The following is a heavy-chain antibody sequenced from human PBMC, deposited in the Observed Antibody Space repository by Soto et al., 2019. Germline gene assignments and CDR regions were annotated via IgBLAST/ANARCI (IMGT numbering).Heavy chain of an antibody. CDR1: GGTFISYA. D-gene: IGHD1-26*01. V-gene: IGHV1-69*13. CDR2: IIPIFGTA. Sequence: GASVKVSFKSSGGTFISYAISWVLQAPGQGLEWMGGIIPIFGTANYAQKFQGRVTITADESTSTAYMELSSLRSEDTAVYYCARGVWSPYSGSYFDYWGQGTLVTVS. CDR3: ARGVWSPYSGSYFDY. J-gene: IGHJ4*02.